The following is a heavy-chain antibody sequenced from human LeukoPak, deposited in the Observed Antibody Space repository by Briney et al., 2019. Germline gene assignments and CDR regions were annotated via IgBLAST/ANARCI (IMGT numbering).Heavy chain of an antibody. CDR1: GFTVSSNY. V-gene: IGHV3-53*01. D-gene: IGHD3-22*01. CDR2: IYSGGST. Sequence: PGGSLRLSCAASGFTVSSNYMSWVRQAPGNGLEWVSVIYSGGSTYYADSVKGRFTISRDNSKNTLYLQMNSLRAEDTAVYYCAREGYYYDSSGRFVYWGQGTLVTVSS. CDR3: AREGYYYDSSGRFVY. J-gene: IGHJ4*02.